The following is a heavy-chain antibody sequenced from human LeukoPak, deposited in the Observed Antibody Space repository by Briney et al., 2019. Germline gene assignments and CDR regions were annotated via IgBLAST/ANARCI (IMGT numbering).Heavy chain of an antibody. CDR1: GFTFSSYS. V-gene: IGHV3-48*04. CDR2: ISSSSSTI. Sequence: GGSLRLSCAASGFTFSSYSMNWVRQAPGKGLEWVSYISSSSSTIYYADSVKGRFTISRDNAKNSLYLQMNSLRAEDTAVYYCAPDYGDYARGFDYWGQGTLVTVSS. CDR3: APDYGDYARGFDY. J-gene: IGHJ4*02. D-gene: IGHD4-17*01.